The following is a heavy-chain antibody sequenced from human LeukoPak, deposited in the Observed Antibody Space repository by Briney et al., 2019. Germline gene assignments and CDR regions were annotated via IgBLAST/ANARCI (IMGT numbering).Heavy chain of an antibody. V-gene: IGHV3-11*01. CDR1: GFTFIDYY. J-gene: IGHJ6*03. Sequence: GGSLRLSCTASGFTFIDYYMSWIRQAPGKGLEWVSYISNSGQTMYYADSLKGRFTISRDNANNSLYLQMNSLRAEDTAVYYCARVGWTMVRGAPYYYYYLDVWGKGTTATISS. D-gene: IGHD3-10*01. CDR2: ISNSGQTM. CDR3: ARVGWTMVRGAPYYYYYLDV.